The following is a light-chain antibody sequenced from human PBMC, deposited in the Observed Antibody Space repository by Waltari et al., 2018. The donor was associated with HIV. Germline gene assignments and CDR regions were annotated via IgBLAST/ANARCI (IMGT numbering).Light chain of an antibody. J-gene: IGKJ2*02. CDR1: QSVLYNSNNKYY. CDR2: WAS. CDR3: QQYFTTPWT. Sequence: DIVMSQSPDSLAVSLGERATINCKSSQSVLYNSNNKYYLAWYQQQPGQPPHLLIYWASTRASGVTGRFSGSGSGTDFTLTISSLQAEDVAVYYCQQYFTTPWTFGQGTKLEIK. V-gene: IGKV4-1*01.